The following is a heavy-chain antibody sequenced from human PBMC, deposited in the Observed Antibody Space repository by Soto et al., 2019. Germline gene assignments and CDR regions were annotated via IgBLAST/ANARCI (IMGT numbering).Heavy chain of an antibody. Sequence: QVQLVQSGAEVKKPGASGKVSCKASGGTFSSYAISWVRQAPGQGLEWMGGIITVFGTANYARKFQGRVTITADKSPSTAYKELSSLRSEDTAVYYCARQPSSSSGGDYSYYGMDVWGQGTTVTVSS. D-gene: IGHD6-6*01. J-gene: IGHJ6*02. CDR1: GGTFSSYA. CDR2: IITVFGTA. CDR3: ARQPSSSSGGDYSYYGMDV. V-gene: IGHV1-69*06.